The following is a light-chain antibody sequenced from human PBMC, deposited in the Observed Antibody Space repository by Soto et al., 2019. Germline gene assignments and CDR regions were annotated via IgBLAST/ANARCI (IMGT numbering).Light chain of an antibody. CDR2: GTS. V-gene: IGLV1-40*01. J-gene: IGLJ1*01. CDR3: QSYDSSLSAPDV. Sequence: QSVLTQPPSVSGAPGQRVTISCTGSSSNIGAGYDVHWYQQLPGTAPKLLIYGTSNRPSGVPDRFSGSKSGTSASLAITGLQAEDEADYYCQSYDSSLSAPDVFGTGTKVTVL. CDR1: SSNIGAGYD.